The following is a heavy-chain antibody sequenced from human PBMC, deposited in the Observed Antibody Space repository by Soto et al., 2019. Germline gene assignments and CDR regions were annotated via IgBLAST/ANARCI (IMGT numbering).Heavy chain of an antibody. Sequence: APVKLSCKAAGYTFTSYDINWVRQATAQGLEWMGWMNPNSGNTGYAQKFQGRVTMTRNTSISTAYLQWSSLKASDTAMYYCARDTTSIAARMPHLYYYYYGMDVWGQGTTVTVSS. CDR3: ARDTTSIAARMPHLYYYYYGMDV. CDR1: GYTFTSYD. J-gene: IGHJ6*02. D-gene: IGHD6-6*01. CDR2: MNPNSGNT. V-gene: IGHV1-8*01.